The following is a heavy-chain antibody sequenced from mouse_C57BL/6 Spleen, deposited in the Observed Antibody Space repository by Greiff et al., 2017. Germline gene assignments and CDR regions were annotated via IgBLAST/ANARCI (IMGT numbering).Heavy chain of an antibody. Sequence: EVMLVESGEGLVKPGGSLKLSCAASGFTFSSYAMSWVRQTPEKRLEWVAYISSGGDYIYYADTVKGRFTISRDNARNTLYLQMSSLKSEDTAMYYCTRDQVYYGNYTLAMDYWGQGTSVTVSS. CDR1: GFTFSSYA. D-gene: IGHD2-1*01. CDR2: ISSGGDYI. CDR3: TRDQVYYGNYTLAMDY. J-gene: IGHJ4*01. V-gene: IGHV5-9-1*02.